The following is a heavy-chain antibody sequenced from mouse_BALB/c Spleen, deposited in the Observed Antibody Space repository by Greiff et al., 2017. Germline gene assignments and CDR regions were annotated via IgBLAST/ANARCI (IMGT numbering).Heavy chain of an antibody. Sequence: EVQLQQSGAELVKPGASVKLSCTASGFNIKDTYMHWVKQRPEQGLEWIGRIDPANGNTKYDPKFQGKATITADTSSNTAYLQLSSLTSEDTAVYYCARSAGTLNFDYWGQGTTLTVSS. D-gene: IGHD4-1*01. V-gene: IGHV14-3*02. CDR1: GFNIKDTY. J-gene: IGHJ2*01. CDR3: ARSAGTLNFDY. CDR2: IDPANGNT.